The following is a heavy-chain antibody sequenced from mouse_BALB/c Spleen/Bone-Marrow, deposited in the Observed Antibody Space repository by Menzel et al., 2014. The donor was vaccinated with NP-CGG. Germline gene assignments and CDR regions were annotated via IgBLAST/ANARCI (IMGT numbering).Heavy chain of an antibody. Sequence: QVQLKHSGPELVKPGASVKMSCKASGYTFTSYFIHWVRQRPGQGLEWIGWIYPGDGSTNYNEKFKGKTTLTADKSSSTAYMLLSSLTSEDSAIYFCARGAPYYFDYWGQGTTLTVSS. J-gene: IGHJ2*01. CDR3: ARGAPYYFDY. D-gene: IGHD3-1*01. V-gene: IGHV1S56*01. CDR1: GYTFTSYF. CDR2: IYPGDGST.